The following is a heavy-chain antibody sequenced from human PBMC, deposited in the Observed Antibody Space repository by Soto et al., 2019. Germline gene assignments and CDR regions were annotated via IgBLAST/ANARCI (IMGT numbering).Heavy chain of an antibody. V-gene: IGHV3-74*03. CDR3: ATAEVDY. CDR2: MTGDGRTT. CDR1: GFTFGDYW. Sequence: GVSLRLSCAASGFTFGDYWMHWVRQPPGKGPEWVSRMTGDGRTTQYADSVKGRFPASRDDAKSTLYLHMNSLRAEDTAVYYCATAEVDYWGPGTLVTVSS. J-gene: IGHJ4*02.